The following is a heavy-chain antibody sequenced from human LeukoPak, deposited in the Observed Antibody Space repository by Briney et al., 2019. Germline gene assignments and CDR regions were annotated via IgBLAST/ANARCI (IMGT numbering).Heavy chain of an antibody. CDR2: TIPIFGTA. Sequence: ASVKVSCKASEYTFTSYDINWVRQAPGQGLEWMGGTIPIFGTANYAQKFQGRVTITADESTSTAYMELSSLRSEDTAVYYCARSRGTIFGVVTTDYGMDVWGQGTTVTVSS. CDR3: ARSRGTIFGVVTTDYGMDV. CDR1: EYTFTSYD. V-gene: IGHV1-69*13. D-gene: IGHD3-3*01. J-gene: IGHJ6*02.